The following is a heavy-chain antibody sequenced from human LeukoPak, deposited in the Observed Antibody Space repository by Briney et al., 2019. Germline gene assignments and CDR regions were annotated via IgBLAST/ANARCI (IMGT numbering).Heavy chain of an antibody. V-gene: IGHV1-18*01. CDR3: ARAGYSSGWPHDSGWYFDL. Sequence: ASVKVSCKASGYTFTSYGISWVRQAPGQGLEWMGWISAYNGNTNYAQKLQGRVTMTTDTSTSTAYMELRSLRSDDTAVYYCARAGYSSGWPHDSGWYFDLWGRGTLVTVSS. D-gene: IGHD6-19*01. CDR1: GYTFTSYG. CDR2: ISAYNGNT. J-gene: IGHJ2*01.